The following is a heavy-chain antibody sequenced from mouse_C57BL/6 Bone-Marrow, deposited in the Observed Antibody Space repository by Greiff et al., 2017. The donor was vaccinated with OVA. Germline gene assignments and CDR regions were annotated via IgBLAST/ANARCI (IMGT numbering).Heavy chain of an antibody. Sequence: VQLQQSVAELVRPGASVKLSCTASGFNIKNTYMHWVKQRPEQGLEWIGRIDPANGNTKNAPKFQGKVTITADTSSNTAYLPLSNLTSEDTAIYYCARHKYGSSHGYFDVWGTGTTDNVAS. J-gene: IGHJ1*03. CDR2: IDPANGNT. D-gene: IGHD1-1*01. CDR1: GFNIKNTY. CDR3: ARHKYGSSHGYFDV. V-gene: IGHV14-3*01.